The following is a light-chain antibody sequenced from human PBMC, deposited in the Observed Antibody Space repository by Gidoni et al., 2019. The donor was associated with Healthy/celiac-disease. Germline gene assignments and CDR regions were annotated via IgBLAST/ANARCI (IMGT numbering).Light chain of an antibody. CDR2: KAS. CDR3: QQYNSYPWT. Sequence: DIQMTQSPSTLSASVGDRVTITCRASQSISSWLAWYQQKPGKAPKLLIYKASSLESGVPSRFSGSGSGTEFTLTISSLQPDDSATYYSQQYNSYPWTFGQGTKVEIK. CDR1: QSISSW. J-gene: IGKJ1*01. V-gene: IGKV1-5*03.